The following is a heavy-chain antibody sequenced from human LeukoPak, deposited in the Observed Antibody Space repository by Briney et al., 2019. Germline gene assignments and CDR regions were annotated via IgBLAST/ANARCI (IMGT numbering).Heavy chain of an antibody. Sequence: GSSVKVSCKASGGTFSSYAISWVRQAPRQGLEWMGRIIPIFGTANYAQKFQGRVAITTDESTSTAYMELSSLRSEDTAVYYCASTLGYCSGGSCYPWFDPWGQGTLVTVSS. CDR3: ASTLGYCSGGSCYPWFDP. D-gene: IGHD2-15*01. J-gene: IGHJ5*02. V-gene: IGHV1-69*05. CDR1: GGTFSSYA. CDR2: IIPIFGTA.